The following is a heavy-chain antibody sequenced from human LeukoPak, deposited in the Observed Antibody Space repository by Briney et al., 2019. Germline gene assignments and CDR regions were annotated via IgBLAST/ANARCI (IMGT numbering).Heavy chain of an antibody. V-gene: IGHV4-61*02. D-gene: IGHD3-16*01. Sequence: PSETLSLTCTVSGASISSDSCYWTWVRQPAGRGLEWIGRIFTSTSTNYNPSLKSRVTISGDTSKNQFSLELTSVTAADTAVYYCARVTRGADGHDWFDPWGQGILVTVSS. CDR1: GASISSDSCY. CDR2: IFTSTST. CDR3: ARVTRGADGHDWFDP. J-gene: IGHJ5*02.